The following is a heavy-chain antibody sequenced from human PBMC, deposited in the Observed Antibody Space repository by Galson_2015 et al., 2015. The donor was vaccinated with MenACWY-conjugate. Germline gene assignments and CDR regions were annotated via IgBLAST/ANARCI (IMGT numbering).Heavy chain of an antibody. Sequence: SLRLSCAASGFSFSTYWMSWVRQAPGKGLEWVANIKDDGSKRYYVDSVAGRFTISRDNAAKSLYLQMNSLRVEDTAVYYCARDPSHETPFDRWGQGTLVTVSS. V-gene: IGHV3-7*03. CDR2: IKDDGSKR. CDR1: GFSFSTYW. CDR3: ARDPSHETPFDR. J-gene: IGHJ4*02.